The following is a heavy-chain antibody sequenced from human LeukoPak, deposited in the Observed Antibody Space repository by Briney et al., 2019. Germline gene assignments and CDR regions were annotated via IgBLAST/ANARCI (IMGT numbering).Heavy chain of an antibody. J-gene: IGHJ3*02. CDR2: ISAYNGNT. Sequence: ASVKVSCKASGYTFTSYGISWVRQAPGQGLEWMGWISAYNGNTNYAQKLQGRATMTTDTSTSTAYMELRSLRSDDTAVYYCARFCGSTSCYKADAFDIWGQGTMVTVSS. CDR1: GYTFTSYG. CDR3: ARFCGSTSCYKADAFDI. D-gene: IGHD2-2*02. V-gene: IGHV1-18*01.